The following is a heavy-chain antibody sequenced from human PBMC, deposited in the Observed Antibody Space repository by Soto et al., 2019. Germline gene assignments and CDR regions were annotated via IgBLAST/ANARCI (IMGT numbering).Heavy chain of an antibody. D-gene: IGHD3-22*01. Sequence: SVKVSCKASGGTFSSYAISWVRQAPGQGLEWMGGIIPIFGTANYAQKFQGRVTITADKSTSTAYMELSSLRSEDTAVYYCAGAPLGYDSSGYLDYWGQGTLVTVSS. V-gene: IGHV1-69*06. CDR3: AGAPLGYDSSGYLDY. CDR1: GGTFSSYA. CDR2: IIPIFGTA. J-gene: IGHJ4*02.